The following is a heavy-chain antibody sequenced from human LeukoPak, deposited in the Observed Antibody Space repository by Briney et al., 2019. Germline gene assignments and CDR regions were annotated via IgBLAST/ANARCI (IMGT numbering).Heavy chain of an antibody. V-gene: IGHV1-8*03. D-gene: IGHD7-27*01. J-gene: IGHJ6*03. CDR1: GYTFTNDG. CDR2: MNPNSGNT. CDR3: ARSWGLDYMDV. Sequence: EASVKVSCKASGYTFTNDGISWVRQAPRQGLEWMGWMNPNSGNTGYAQKFQGRVTITRNTSISTAYMELSSLRSEDTAVYYCARSWGLDYMDVWGKGTTVTVSS.